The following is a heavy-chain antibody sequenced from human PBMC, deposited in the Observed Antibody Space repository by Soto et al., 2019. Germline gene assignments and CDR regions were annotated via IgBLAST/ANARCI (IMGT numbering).Heavy chain of an antibody. CDR3: ARDREGGTGEGNWFDP. CDR1: GGTFSSYA. V-gene: IGHV1-69*12. CDR2: IIPIFGTA. D-gene: IGHD1-1*01. Sequence: QVQLVQSGAEVKKPGSSVKVSCKASGGTFSSYAISWVRQAPGQGLEWMGGIIPIFGTANYAQKFQGRVTITADESTSTAYMELSSLRSEDTAVDYCARDREGGTGEGNWFDPWGQGTLVTVSS. J-gene: IGHJ5*02.